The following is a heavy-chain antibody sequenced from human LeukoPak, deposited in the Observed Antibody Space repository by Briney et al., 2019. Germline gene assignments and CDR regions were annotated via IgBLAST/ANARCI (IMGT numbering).Heavy chain of an antibody. J-gene: IGHJ6*04. CDR2: ISSSCSTI. Sequence: GGSLRLSCAASGLTFSSYEMNWVRQAPGKGLEWVSYISSSCSTIYYADSVKGRFTISRDNAKNSLYLQMSSPRAEDTAVYYCARWGPNRIVATILHYYYYGMDVWGKGTTVTVSS. CDR3: ARWGPNRIVATILHYYYYGMDV. CDR1: GLTFSSYE. V-gene: IGHV3-48*03. D-gene: IGHD5-12*01.